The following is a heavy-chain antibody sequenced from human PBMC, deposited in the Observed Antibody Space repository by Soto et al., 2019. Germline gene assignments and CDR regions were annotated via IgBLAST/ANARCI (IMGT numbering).Heavy chain of an antibody. CDR2: ISYSGST. D-gene: IGHD3-10*01. CDR3: ARSPRSVYGACDI. CDR1: GGSIITGTYY. Sequence: QLQLQESGPGLVKPSETLSLTCTVSGGSIITGTYYWGWIRQPPGKGLEWIGTISYSGSTYYNPSLKSRVTISVDTSKNQFSLKLPSVTAADTAVYYCARSPRSVYGACDIWGQGTMVTVSS. V-gene: IGHV4-39*01. J-gene: IGHJ3*02.